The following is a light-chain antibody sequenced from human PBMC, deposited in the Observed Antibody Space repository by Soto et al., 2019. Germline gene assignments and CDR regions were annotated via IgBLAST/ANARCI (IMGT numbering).Light chain of an antibody. V-gene: IGLV2-8*01. CDR1: SSDVGEENY. Sequence: QSALTQPPSASGSPGQSVTITCSGTSSDVGEENYVSWYQQHPGKVPKLILYEVSKRPSGVPDRFSGSRSGNTASLTVSGRQAEDEADYYCSSCAGSPVVFGGGTKLTVL. J-gene: IGLJ2*01. CDR3: SSCAGSPVV. CDR2: EVS.